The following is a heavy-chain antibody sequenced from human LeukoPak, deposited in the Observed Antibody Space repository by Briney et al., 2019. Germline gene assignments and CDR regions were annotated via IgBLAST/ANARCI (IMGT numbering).Heavy chain of an antibody. V-gene: IGHV4-59*08. CDR2: VYNRGST. Sequence: NPSETLPLTCTVSGGSISSYYWSWIRQPPGKGLVWIGYVYNRGSTNYNPSLKSRVTISVDTSKNQVSLKLSSVTAADTAVYYCARHFHGLDVWGQGTTVTVSS. J-gene: IGHJ6*02. CDR3: ARHFHGLDV. CDR1: GGSISSYY.